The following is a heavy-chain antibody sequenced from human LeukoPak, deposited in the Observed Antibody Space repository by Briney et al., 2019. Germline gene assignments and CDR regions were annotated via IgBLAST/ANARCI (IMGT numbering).Heavy chain of an antibody. CDR2: ISSSGSYI. D-gene: IGHD3-22*01. CDR1: GXTFSYYI. J-gene: IGHJ4*02. CDR3: ARDFEERGYYLADFDY. Sequence: GGSLRLSCAASGXTFSYYIMNWVRQAPGKGLEWVSSISSSGSYIYYADSVKGRFTISRDDAKNSLYLQMNSLRAEDTAVYYCARDFEERGYYLADFDYWGQGILVTVSS. V-gene: IGHV3-21*01.